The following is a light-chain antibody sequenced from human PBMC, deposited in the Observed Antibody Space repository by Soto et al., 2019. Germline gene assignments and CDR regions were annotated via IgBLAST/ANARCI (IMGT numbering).Light chain of an antibody. CDR1: QYISKY. CDR2: DAS. J-gene: IGKJ1*01. CDR3: HQYNEWRT. Sequence: EVVMTQSPATLSVSPGERGTLSFRASQYISKYLAWYQQRPGQAPRLLIYDASTRATGIPDRSSGSGSGTEFTLTISSLQSEDVAVYYCHQYNEWRTFGQGTKVDIK. V-gene: IGKV3-15*01.